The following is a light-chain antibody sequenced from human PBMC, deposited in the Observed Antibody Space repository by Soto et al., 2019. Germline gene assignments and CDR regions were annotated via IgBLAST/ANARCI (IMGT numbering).Light chain of an antibody. Sequence: EVVLTQSPVTLSLSAGERATLSCRASQSISSYLAWYQQKPGQAPRLLIYAASSRATGIPARFSGSGSGTYFTLTISSLEPEDFAVYYCQQRSKWPITFGQGTRLEIK. CDR3: QQRSKWPIT. J-gene: IGKJ5*01. V-gene: IGKV3-11*01. CDR1: QSISSY. CDR2: AAS.